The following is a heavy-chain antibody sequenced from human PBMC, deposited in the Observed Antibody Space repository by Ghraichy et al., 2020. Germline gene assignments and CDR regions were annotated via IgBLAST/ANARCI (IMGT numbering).Heavy chain of an antibody. V-gene: IGHV4-61*01. CDR3: ARDSPEDYGGNSGGFYYFDY. J-gene: IGHJ4*02. D-gene: IGHD4-23*01. Sequence: SETLSLTCTVSGGSVSSGSYYWSWIRQPPGKGLEWIGYIYYSGSTNYNPSLKSRVTISVDTSKNQFSLKLSSVTAADTAVYYCARDSPEDYGGNSGGFYYFDYWGQGTLVTVSS. CDR2: IYYSGST. CDR1: GGSVSSGSYY.